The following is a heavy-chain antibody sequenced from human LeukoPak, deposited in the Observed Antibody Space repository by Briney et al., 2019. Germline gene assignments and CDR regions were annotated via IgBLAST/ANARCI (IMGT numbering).Heavy chain of an antibody. J-gene: IGHJ6*02. V-gene: IGHV4-34*01. CDR3: ASTQKRWYYYGMDV. D-gene: IGHD4-23*01. CDR2: INHSGGT. Sequence: SETLSLTCAVYGGSFSGYYWSWIRQPPGKGLEWIGEINHSGGTNHNPSLKSRVTISVDTSKNQFSLKLSSVTAADTAVYYCASTQKRWYYYGMDVWGQGTTVTVSS. CDR1: GGSFSGYY.